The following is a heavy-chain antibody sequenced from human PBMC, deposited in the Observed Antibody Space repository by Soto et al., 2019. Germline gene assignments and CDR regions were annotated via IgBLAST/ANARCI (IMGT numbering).Heavy chain of an antibody. V-gene: IGHV1-8*01. D-gene: IGHD2-15*01. CDR2: MKPNSGNT. CDR3: ERERSGYFDY. CDR1: GYTFTSCD. J-gene: IGHJ4*02. Sequence: QVQLVQSGAEVKKPGASVKVACKAYGYTFTSCDINWVRQASGRGLEWMGWMKPNSGNTGYAQKFQGRVTMTRNTSISTAYMELSSLRSEDTAEYYCERERSGYFDYWGQGTLVTVSS.